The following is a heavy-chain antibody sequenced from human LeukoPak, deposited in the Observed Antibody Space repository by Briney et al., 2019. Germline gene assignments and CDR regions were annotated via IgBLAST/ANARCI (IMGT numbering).Heavy chain of an antibody. CDR2: ICYSGST. CDR3: ARGVIGGNWFDP. J-gene: IGHJ5*02. D-gene: IGHD4-23*01. Sequence: SETLSLTCTVSGGSISSYYWSWIRQPPGKGLEWIGYICYSGSTNYNPSLKSRVTISVDTSKNQFSLKLSSVTAADTAVYYCARGVIGGNWFDPWGQGTLVTVSS. V-gene: IGHV4-59*01. CDR1: GGSISSYY.